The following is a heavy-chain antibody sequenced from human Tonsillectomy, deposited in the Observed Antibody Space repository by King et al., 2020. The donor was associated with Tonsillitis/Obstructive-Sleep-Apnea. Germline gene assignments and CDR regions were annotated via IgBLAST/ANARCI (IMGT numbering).Heavy chain of an antibody. D-gene: IGHD3-3*01. V-gene: IGHV3-66*01. CDR3: SRDRATIFGVGRQGDYYYMDV. CDR2: TYTGGRT. Sequence: VQLVESGGGLVQPGGSRRLSCAASGFTVTSYYVAWVRQAPGKGLEWVSVTYTGGRTHYADSVEGRFTVSRDNSKNTLHLQMNNLRPEDSGVYYWSRDRATIFGVGRQGDYYYMDVWGKGTTVSVSS. CDR1: GFTVTSYY. J-gene: IGHJ6*03.